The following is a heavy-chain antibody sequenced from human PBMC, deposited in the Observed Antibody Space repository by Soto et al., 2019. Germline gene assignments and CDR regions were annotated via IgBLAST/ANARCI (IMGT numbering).Heavy chain of an antibody. CDR1: GFAFSVSG. CDR2: ITGSSDRI. J-gene: IGHJ4*02. V-gene: IGHV3-48*02. D-gene: IGHD3-22*01. Sequence: EVQLVESGGGWVQPGGSLRLSCAASGFAFSVSGMNWVRQAPGKGLDWVSYITGSSDRILFADSVKGRFTVSRDNAKNSVYLQMNSLRDEDTGIYYCTTSNGHMNHWGQGTLVSVSS. CDR3: TTSNGHMNH.